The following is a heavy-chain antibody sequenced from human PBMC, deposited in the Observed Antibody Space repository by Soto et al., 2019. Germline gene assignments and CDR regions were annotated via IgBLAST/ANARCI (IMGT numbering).Heavy chain of an antibody. J-gene: IGHJ6*02. CDR3: ARESVVVVPAARLLSSMDV. Sequence: ASVKVSCKASGGTFSSYAISWVRQAPGQGLEWMGGIIPIFGTANYAQKFQGRVTITADESTSTAYMELSSLRSEDTAVYYCARESVVVVPAARLLSSMDVWGQGTTVTVSS. CDR2: IIPIFGTA. V-gene: IGHV1-69*13. CDR1: GGTFSSYA. D-gene: IGHD2-2*01.